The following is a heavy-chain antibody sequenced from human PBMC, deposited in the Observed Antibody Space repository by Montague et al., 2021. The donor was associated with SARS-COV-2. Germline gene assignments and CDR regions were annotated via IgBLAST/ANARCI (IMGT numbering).Heavy chain of an antibody. V-gene: IGHV3-21*01. CDR1: GFTFSSYS. D-gene: IGHD3-22*01. CDR2: ISSSSSYI. J-gene: IGHJ4*01. Sequence: SLRLSCAASGFTFSSYSMNWVRQAPGKGLEWVSSISSSSSYIYYADSVKGRFTISRDNAKNSLYLQMNSLRAEDMAVYYCARATGYYYDSSGSLPMDYWGRGTMVTVSS. CDR3: ARATGYYYDSSGSLPMDY.